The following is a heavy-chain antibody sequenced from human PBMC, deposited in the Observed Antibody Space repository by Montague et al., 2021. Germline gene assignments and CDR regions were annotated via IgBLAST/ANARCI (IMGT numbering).Heavy chain of an antibody. J-gene: IGHJ4*02. V-gene: IGHV3-74*01. CDR3: AKRDSSGLHYFDY. D-gene: IGHD6-19*01. CDR2: IKYDGSRT. CDR1: GFTFSNYW. Sequence: SLRLSCAASGFTFSNYWMHWVRQAPGKGLVWVSHIKYDGSRTGYADSVKGRFTISRDNAKNTLYLQMNSLRADDTAAYYCAKRDSSGLHYFDYWGQGTLVTVSS.